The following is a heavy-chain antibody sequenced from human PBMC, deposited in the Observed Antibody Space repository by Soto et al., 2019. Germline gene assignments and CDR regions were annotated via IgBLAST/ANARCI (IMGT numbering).Heavy chain of an antibody. V-gene: IGHV3-15*01. D-gene: IGHD6-6*01. J-gene: IGHJ4*02. Sequence: EVQLVESGGGLVIPGGSLRLSCAASGFTFSNAWLSWVCQAPGKGLEWVGRIKSKTDGGTTDYTAPVKGRFTLSRDDSKNTLYLQMNSLKIEDTAVYYCTTGSTSTKNYWGQGTLVTVSS. CDR1: GFTFSNAW. CDR3: TTGSTSTKNY. CDR2: IKSKTDGGTT.